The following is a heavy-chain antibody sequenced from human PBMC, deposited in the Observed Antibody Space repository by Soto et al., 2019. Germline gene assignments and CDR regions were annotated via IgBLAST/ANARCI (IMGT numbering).Heavy chain of an antibody. V-gene: IGHV3-30*18. J-gene: IGHJ6*02. Sequence: GGSLRLSCAASGFTFSSYGMHWVRQAPGKGLEWVAVISYDGSNKYYADSVKGRFTISRDNSKNTLYLQMNSLRAEDTAVYYCAKDGLSGSYLVDYYYGMDVWGQGTTVTVSS. CDR3: AKDGLSGSYLVDYYYGMDV. CDR2: ISYDGSNK. D-gene: IGHD1-26*01. CDR1: GFTFSSYG.